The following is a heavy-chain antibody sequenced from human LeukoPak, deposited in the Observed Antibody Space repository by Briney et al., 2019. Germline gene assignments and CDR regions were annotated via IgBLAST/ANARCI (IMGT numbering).Heavy chain of an antibody. CDR3: ARHGNWGRDY. CDR1: GGSISSSNYY. V-gene: IGHV4-39*01. CDR2: MYNGGST. J-gene: IGHJ4*02. D-gene: IGHD7-27*01. Sequence: QPSETLSLTCTVSGGSISSSNYYWGWIRQPPGRGLEWIGSMYNGGSTYYNASLKSRVTISVVRSKNQFSLKLTSVTAADTAVYYCARHGNWGRDYWGQGTLVTVSS.